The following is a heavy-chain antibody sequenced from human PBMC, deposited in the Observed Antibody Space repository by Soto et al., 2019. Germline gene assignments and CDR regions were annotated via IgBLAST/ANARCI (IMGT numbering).Heavy chain of an antibody. CDR1: GGTFNTST. CDR2: IIPFLGVA. J-gene: IGHJ4*02. V-gene: IGHV1-69*02. CDR3: ASDASTEILIVPGYFDY. D-gene: IGHD3-9*01. Sequence: QVQLVQSGAEVKKPGSSVKVSCKASGGTFNTSTITWVRQAPGQGLEWMGRIIPFLGVANYAQKFQGRVTINADKSTTTAYMELNSLRSEDTAVYFCASDASTEILIVPGYFDYWGQGTLVTVSS.